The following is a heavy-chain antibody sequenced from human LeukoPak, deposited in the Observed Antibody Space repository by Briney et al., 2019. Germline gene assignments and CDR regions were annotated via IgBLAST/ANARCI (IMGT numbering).Heavy chain of an antibody. V-gene: IGHV4-59*01. Sequence: SETLSLTCTVSGGSISSYYWSWIRQPPGKGLEWFGYIYYSGSTNYNPSLKSRVTISVDTSKNQFSLKLSSVTAADTAVYYCARDRRDGYTHDAFDIWGQGTMVIVSS. CDR1: GGSISSYY. D-gene: IGHD5-24*01. CDR3: ARDRRDGYTHDAFDI. J-gene: IGHJ3*02. CDR2: IYYSGST.